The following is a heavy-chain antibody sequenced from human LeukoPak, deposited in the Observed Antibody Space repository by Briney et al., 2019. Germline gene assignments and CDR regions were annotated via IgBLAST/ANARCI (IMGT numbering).Heavy chain of an antibody. D-gene: IGHD2-8*01. Sequence: GGSLRLSCAASGLTFTTYWMHWVRQAPGKGLVWVSRIQSDGSATGYAASVKGRFTISRDNARNTLYLQMNSLRAEDTAVYYCARELDAYDGMDVWGQGTTVTVSS. CDR1: GLTFTTYW. CDR3: ARELDAYDGMDV. CDR2: IQSDGSAT. V-gene: IGHV3-74*01. J-gene: IGHJ6*02.